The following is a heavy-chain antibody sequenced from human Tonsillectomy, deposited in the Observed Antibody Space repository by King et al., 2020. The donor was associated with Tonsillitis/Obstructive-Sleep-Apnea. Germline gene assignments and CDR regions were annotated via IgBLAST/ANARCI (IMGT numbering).Heavy chain of an antibody. V-gene: IGHV3-21*01. J-gene: IGHJ3*02. CDR1: GFTFSCYS. D-gene: IGHD6-6*01. CDR2: ISSSSRYI. CDR3: ARIEYSSSLDAFDI. Sequence: VQLVESGGGLVKPGGSLRLSCAASGFTFSCYSMNWVRQAPGKGLEWVSSISSSSRYIYSEDSVKGRFTTSRDNAKNSLYLQMNSLRAEDTAVYYCARIEYSSSLDAFDIWGQGTMVTVSS.